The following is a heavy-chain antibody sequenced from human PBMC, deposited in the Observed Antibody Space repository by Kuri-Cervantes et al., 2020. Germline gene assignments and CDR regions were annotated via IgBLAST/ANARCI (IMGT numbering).Heavy chain of an antibody. J-gene: IGHJ6*02. CDR2: ISGSGGST. CDR3: AKDLDGWLQLNYGMDV. V-gene: IGHV3-23*01. Sequence: GGSLRLSCAASGFTFSSYGMHWVRQAPGKGLEWVSAISGSGGSTYYADSVKGRFTISRDNSKNTLYLQMNGLRAEDTAVYYCAKDLDGWLQLNYGMDVWGQGTTVTVSS. D-gene: IGHD5-24*01. CDR1: GFTFSSYG.